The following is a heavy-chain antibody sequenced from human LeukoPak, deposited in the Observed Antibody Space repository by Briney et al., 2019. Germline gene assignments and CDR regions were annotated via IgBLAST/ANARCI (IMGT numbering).Heavy chain of an antibody. J-gene: IGHJ4*02. CDR1: GYTFTGYY. D-gene: IGHD2-2*01. Sequence: GASVKVSCKASGYTFTGYYMHWVRQAPGQGLEWMGWINPNSGGTNYAQKFQGRVTMTRDTSISTAYMELSRLRSDDTAVYYCARDAEGCSSTSCPVDYWGQGTLVTVSS. CDR2: INPNSGGT. V-gene: IGHV1-2*02. CDR3: ARDAEGCSSTSCPVDY.